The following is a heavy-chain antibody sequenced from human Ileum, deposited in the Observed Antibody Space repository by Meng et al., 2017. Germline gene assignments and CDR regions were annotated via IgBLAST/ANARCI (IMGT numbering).Heavy chain of an antibody. CDR2: IYYSGST. V-gene: IGHV4-30-4*01. CDR1: GCSISSGDYY. J-gene: IGHJ5*02. Sequence: QVQLQESGPGLVKPSQTLSLTCPVSGCSISSGDYYWSWIRQPPGKGLEWIGYIYYSGSTYYNPSLKSRVTISVDTSKNQFSLKLSSVTAADTAVYYCARENTIFGVVWGSWFDPWGQGTLVTVSS. D-gene: IGHD3-3*01. CDR3: ARENTIFGVVWGSWFDP.